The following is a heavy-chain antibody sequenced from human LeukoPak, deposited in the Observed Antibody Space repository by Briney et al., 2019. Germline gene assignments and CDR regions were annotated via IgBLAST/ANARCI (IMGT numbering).Heavy chain of an antibody. J-gene: IGHJ6*03. CDR3: ARGCQYQLLIFLYYYMDV. Sequence: PGGSLRLSCAASGFTFRTYNMNWVRQAPGKGLEWVSYITSGGTTIYYADSVKGRFTISRDNAKNSLYLQMNSLRAEDTAVYYCARGCQYQLLIFLYYYMDVWGKGTTVTISS. CDR2: ITSGGTTI. V-gene: IGHV3-48*01. D-gene: IGHD2-2*01. CDR1: GFTFRTYN.